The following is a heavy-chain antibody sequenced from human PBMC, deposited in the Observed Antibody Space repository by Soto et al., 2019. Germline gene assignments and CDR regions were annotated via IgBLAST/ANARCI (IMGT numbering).Heavy chain of an antibody. V-gene: IGHV3-74*01. J-gene: IGHJ6*02. D-gene: IGHD6-13*01. Sequence: GGSLRLSCAASGFTFSSYWMHWVRQAPGKGLVWVSRINSDGSSTSYADSVKGRFTISRDNAKNTLYLQMNSLRAEDTAVYYCARARGLSLVRDYYYGMDVWGQGTTVTVSS. CDR1: GFTFSSYW. CDR3: ARARGLSLVRDYYYGMDV. CDR2: INSDGSST.